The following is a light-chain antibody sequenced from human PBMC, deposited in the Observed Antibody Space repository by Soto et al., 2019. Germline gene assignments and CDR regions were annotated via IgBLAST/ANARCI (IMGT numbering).Light chain of an antibody. J-gene: IGKJ5*01. CDR3: QQHGSSPIT. V-gene: IGKV3-20*01. CDR1: RSVTNNY. Sequence: EVGSTQSPGTLSFFPGERATLHCRASRSVTNNYLAWHQQKPGQTPRLLIYGASSRATGIPDRFSGSGSGTDFTLTISRLEPEDFAVYYCQQHGSSPITFGQGTRLEIK. CDR2: GAS.